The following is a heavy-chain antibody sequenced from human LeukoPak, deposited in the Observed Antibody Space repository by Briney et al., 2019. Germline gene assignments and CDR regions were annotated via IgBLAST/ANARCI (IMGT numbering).Heavy chain of an antibody. CDR2: IYTSGST. V-gene: IGHV4-61*02. CDR1: GGSISSGSYY. J-gene: IGHJ5*02. D-gene: IGHD6-13*01. Sequence: SETLSLTCTVSGGSISSGSYYWSWIRQPAGKGLEWIGRIYTSGSTNYNPSLKSRVTISVDTSKNQFSLKLSSVTAADTAVYYCARDSSSSWCLGSNWFDPWGQGTLVTVSS. CDR3: ARDSSSSWCLGSNWFDP.